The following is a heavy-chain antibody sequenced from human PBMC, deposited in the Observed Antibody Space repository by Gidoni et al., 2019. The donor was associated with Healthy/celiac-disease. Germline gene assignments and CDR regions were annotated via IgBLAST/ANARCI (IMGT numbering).Heavy chain of an antibody. V-gene: IGHV3-30-3*01. CDR2: ISYDGSNK. D-gene: IGHD1-26*01. J-gene: IGHJ4*02. CDR1: GFTFRSYA. CDR3: ARASGSGSYRRPDDY. Sequence: QVQLVESGGGVVQPGRSLRLSCAASGFTFRSYAMHWVRQAPGTGLEWVAVISYDGSNKYYADSVKGRFTISRDNSKNTLYLQMNSLRAEDTAVYYCARASGSGSYRRPDDYWGQGTLVTVSS.